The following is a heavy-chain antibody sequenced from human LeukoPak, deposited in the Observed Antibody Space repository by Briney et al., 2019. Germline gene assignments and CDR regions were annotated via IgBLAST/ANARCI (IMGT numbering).Heavy chain of an antibody. Sequence: PGGSLRLSCSASGFTFSSYVMHWVRQAPGKGLEYVSVISSNGRSTDYADSVKGRFTIPRDNSKKTVYLQMSSLRAEDTAVYYCVGDGRDAYNIYFQHWGQGTLVTVSS. CDR1: GFTFSSYV. CDR2: ISSNGRST. J-gene: IGHJ1*01. D-gene: IGHD5-24*01. CDR3: VGDGRDAYNIYFQH. V-gene: IGHV3-64D*06.